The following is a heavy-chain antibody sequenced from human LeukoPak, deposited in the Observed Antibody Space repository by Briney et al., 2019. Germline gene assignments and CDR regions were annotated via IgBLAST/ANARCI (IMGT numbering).Heavy chain of an antibody. D-gene: IGHD6-6*01. CDR3: AGGVAARGYFDY. Sequence: PSETLSLTCTVSGGSISSGSYYWSWIRQPAGKGLEWIGRIYTSGSTNYNPSLKSPVTISVDTSKNQFSLKLSSVTAADTAVYYCAGGVAARGYFDYWGQGTLVTVSS. CDR1: GGSISSGSYY. V-gene: IGHV4-61*02. CDR2: IYTSGST. J-gene: IGHJ4*02.